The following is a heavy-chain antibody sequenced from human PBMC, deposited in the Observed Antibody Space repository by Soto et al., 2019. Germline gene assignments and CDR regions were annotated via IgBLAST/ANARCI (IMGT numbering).Heavy chain of an antibody. Sequence: GSGPMLVNPTQPLRLACTFSGFSFSFTGLAVGWIRQPPGQALEWLALVYWDDVQRYNPSLKNRLTITEDTSRNQVVLTITNMEPVYTATYYCAHKRDVSRGFKSWGQGTIVTVSS. CDR2: VYWDDVQ. V-gene: IGHV2-5*02. CDR3: AHKRDVSRGFKS. J-gene: IGHJ5*01. CDR1: GFSFSFTGLA.